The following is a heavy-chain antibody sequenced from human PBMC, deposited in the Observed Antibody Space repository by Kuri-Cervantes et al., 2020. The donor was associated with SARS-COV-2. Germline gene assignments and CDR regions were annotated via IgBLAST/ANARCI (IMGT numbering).Heavy chain of an antibody. Sequence: LSLTCAASGFNFSRTDMHWVRQAPGKGLEWVSSISSSSSYIYYADSVKGRFTISRDNAKNSLYLQMNSLRAEDTAVYYCAIIESSSDYYYYYGMDVWGQGTTVTVSS. V-gene: IGHV3-21*01. CDR1: GFNFSRTD. D-gene: IGHD3-10*01. J-gene: IGHJ6*02. CDR3: AIIESSSDYYYYYGMDV. CDR2: ISSSSSYI.